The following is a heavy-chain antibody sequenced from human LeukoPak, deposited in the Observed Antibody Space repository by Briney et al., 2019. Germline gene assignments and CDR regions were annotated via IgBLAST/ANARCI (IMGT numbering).Heavy chain of an antibody. V-gene: IGHV1-46*01. D-gene: IGHD4-23*01. CDR3: AKASRDYGGYLDY. J-gene: IGHJ4*02. Sequence: ASVKVSCKASGYTFTGHFIHWVRQAPGQGLEWMGRINPNGGATMYVEKFQGRVTMTGDMSTSTVYMEVSRLTSEDTAVYYCAKASRDYGGYLDYWGQGTLVTVSS. CDR2: INPNGGAT. CDR1: GYTFTGHF.